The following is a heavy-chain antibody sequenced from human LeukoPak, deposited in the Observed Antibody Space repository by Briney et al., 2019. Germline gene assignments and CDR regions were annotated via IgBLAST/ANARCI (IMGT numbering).Heavy chain of an antibody. Sequence: SETLSLTCTVSGGSISSYYWSWIRQPPGKGLEWIGYIYYSGSTYYNPSLKSRVTISVDRSKNQFSLELSSVTAADTAVYYCARGGGATQFDYWGQGTLVTVSS. V-gene: IGHV4-59*12. CDR1: GGSISSYY. J-gene: IGHJ4*02. CDR3: ARGGGATQFDY. CDR2: IYYSGST. D-gene: IGHD1-26*01.